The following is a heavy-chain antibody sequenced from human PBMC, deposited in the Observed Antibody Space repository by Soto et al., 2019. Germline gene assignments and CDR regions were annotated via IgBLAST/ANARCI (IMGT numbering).Heavy chain of an antibody. Sequence: QVQLQESGPGLVKPSQTLSLTCTVSGGSISSGGYYWSWIRQHPGKGLEWIGYIYYSGSTYYNPSLKSRVTISVDTSKNQFSLKLSSVTAADTAVYYCARDRAYCSGGSCYNPFDIWGQGTMVTVSS. V-gene: IGHV4-31*03. CDR2: IYYSGST. J-gene: IGHJ3*02. CDR1: GGSISSGGYY. D-gene: IGHD2-15*01. CDR3: ARDRAYCSGGSCYNPFDI.